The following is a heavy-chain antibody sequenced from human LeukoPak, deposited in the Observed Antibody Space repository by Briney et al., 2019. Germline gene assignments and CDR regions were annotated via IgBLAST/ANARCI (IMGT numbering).Heavy chain of an antibody. D-gene: IGHD5-18*01. J-gene: IGHJ4*02. V-gene: IGHV4-39*07. CDR2: IYYSGST. CDR1: GGSISSSSYY. Sequence: SETLSLTCTVSGGSISSSSYYWGWIRQPPGKGLEWIGSIYYSGSTYYNPSLKSRVTMSVDTSKNQFSLKLSSVTAADTAVYYCARDLRRLGAMVAFDYWGQGTLVTVSS. CDR3: ARDLRRLGAMVAFDY.